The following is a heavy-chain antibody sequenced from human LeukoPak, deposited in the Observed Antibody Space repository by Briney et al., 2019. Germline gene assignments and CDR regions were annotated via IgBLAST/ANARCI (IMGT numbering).Heavy chain of an antibody. J-gene: IGHJ4*02. CDR3: ARVRDSSSWYYFDY. CDR2: IIPIFGTA. Sequence: GASVKVSCKASGGTFSSYAISWVRQAPGQGLEWMGGIIPIFGTANYAQKFQGRVTITTDESTSTAYMELSSLRSEDTAVYSCARVRDSSSWYYFDYWGQGTLVTVSS. D-gene: IGHD6-13*01. V-gene: IGHV1-69*05. CDR1: GGTFSSYA.